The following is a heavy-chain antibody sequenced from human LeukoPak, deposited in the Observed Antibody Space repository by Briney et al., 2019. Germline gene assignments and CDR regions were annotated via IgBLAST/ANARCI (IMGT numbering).Heavy chain of an antibody. Sequence: GGSLRLSCAASGFTFSSYAMHWVRQAPGKGLEWVAVISYDGSNKYYADSVKGRFTISRDNAKNTLYLQMNSLRAEDTAVYYCARGLGGYTSSQAYWGQGTLVTVSS. CDR2: ISYDGSNK. CDR3: ARGLGGYTSSQAY. CDR1: GFTFSSYA. V-gene: IGHV3-30*04. D-gene: IGHD6-13*01. J-gene: IGHJ4*02.